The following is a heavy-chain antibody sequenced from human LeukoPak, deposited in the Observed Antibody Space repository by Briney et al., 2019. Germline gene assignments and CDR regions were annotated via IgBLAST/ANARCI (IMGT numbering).Heavy chain of an antibody. V-gene: IGHV3-53*01. CDR1: GFTVSSAY. CDR3: ARSGVRHY. J-gene: IGHJ4*02. D-gene: IGHD2-8*02. CDR2: IYGDGTT. Sequence: GGSLRLSCAASGFTVSSAYMSWVRQAPGRGPAWVSVIYGDGTTYYADSVKGRFTISRDNSENTVFLQMHSLRAEDTAMYYCARSGVRHYWGQGTLVTVSS.